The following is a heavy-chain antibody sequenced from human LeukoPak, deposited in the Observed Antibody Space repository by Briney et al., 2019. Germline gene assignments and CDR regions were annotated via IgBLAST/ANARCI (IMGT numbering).Heavy chain of an antibody. CDR2: INHSGST. Sequence: SETLSLTCAVYGGSFSGYYLSWIRHPPGKGLEWIGEINHSGSTNYNPSLKSRVTISVDTSKNQFSLKLSSVTAADTAVYYCARGGDGYTYDAFDIWGQGTMVTVSS. CDR1: GGSFSGYY. J-gene: IGHJ3*02. CDR3: ARGGDGYTYDAFDI. D-gene: IGHD5-18*01. V-gene: IGHV4-34*01.